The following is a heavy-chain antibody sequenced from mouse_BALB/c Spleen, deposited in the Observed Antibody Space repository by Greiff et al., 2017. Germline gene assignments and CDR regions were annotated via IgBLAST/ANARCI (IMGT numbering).Heavy chain of an antibody. J-gene: IGHJ2*01. CDR1: GYTFTDYN. V-gene: IGHV1-18*01. Sequence: VQLQQSGPELVKPGASVKIPCKASGYTFTDYNMDWVKQSHGKSLEWIGDINPNNGGTIYNQKFKGKATLTVDKSSSTAYMELRSLTSEDTAVYYCARIYYRYDRVFDYWGQGTTLTVSS. CDR3: ARIYYRYDRVFDY. D-gene: IGHD2-14*01. CDR2: INPNNGGT.